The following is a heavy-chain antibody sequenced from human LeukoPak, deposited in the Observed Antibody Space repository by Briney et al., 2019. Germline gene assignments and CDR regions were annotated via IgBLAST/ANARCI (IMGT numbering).Heavy chain of an antibody. J-gene: IGHJ4*02. CDR2: ISGSGGST. CDR1: GFTFSSYA. V-gene: IGHV3-23*01. CDR3: AKDLKKGLNYYDSSGNFDY. D-gene: IGHD3-22*01. Sequence: GGSLRLSCAASGFTFSSYAMSWVRQAPGKGLEWVSAISGSGGSTYYADSVKGRFTISRDNSKNTLYLQMNSLRAEDTAVYYCAKDLKKGLNYYDSSGNFDYWGQGTLVTVSS.